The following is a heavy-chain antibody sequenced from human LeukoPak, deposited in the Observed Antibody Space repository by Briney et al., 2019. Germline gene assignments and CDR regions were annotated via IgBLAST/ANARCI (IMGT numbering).Heavy chain of an antibody. CDR2: ISGSGGST. CDR1: GFTFSSYA. CDR3: AKPASNNDAFDY. D-gene: IGHD1-1*01. Sequence: GASLRLSCAASGFTFSSYAMSWVRQAPGKGLEWDSAISGSGGSTYYADSVKGRFTISRDNAKNTLYLQMNSLRAEDTAVYYCAKPASNNDAFDYWGQGTLVTVSS. J-gene: IGHJ4*02. V-gene: IGHV3-23*01.